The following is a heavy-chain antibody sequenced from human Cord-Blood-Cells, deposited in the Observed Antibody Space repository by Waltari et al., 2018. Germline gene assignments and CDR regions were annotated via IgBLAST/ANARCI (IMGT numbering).Heavy chain of an antibody. V-gene: IGHV1-69*06. D-gene: IGHD2-2*01. CDR2: ISPIYGTA. CDR3: ARGDCSSTSCYYYYGMDV. J-gene: IGHJ6*02. CDR1: GGTFSSYA. Sequence: QVQLVQSGAEVKKPGSSVKVSCKASGGTFSSYAISWVRQAPGQGLEWIGGISPIYGTANYAQKCQGRVTITADKSTSTAYMELSSLRSEDTAVYYCARGDCSSTSCYYYYGMDVWGQGTTVTDSS.